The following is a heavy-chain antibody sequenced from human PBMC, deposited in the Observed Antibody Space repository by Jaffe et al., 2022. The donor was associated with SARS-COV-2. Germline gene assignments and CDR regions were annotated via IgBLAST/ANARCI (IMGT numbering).Heavy chain of an antibody. CDR3: ARAASGSYSKWFDP. CDR2: IKQDGSEK. J-gene: IGHJ5*02. Sequence: EVQLVESGGGLVQPGGSLRLSCAASGFTFSSYWMSWVRQAPGKGLEWVANIKQDGSEKYYVDSVKGRFTISRDNAKNSLYLQMNSLRAEDTAVYYCARAASGSYSKWFDPWGQGTLVTVSS. CDR1: GFTFSSYW. V-gene: IGHV3-7*01. D-gene: IGHD1-26*01.